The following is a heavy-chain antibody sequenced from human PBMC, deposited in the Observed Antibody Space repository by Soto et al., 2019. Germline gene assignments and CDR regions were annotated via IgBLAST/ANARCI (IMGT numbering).Heavy chain of an antibody. CDR2: IIPIFGTA. J-gene: IGHJ4*02. V-gene: IGHV1-69*01. CDR1: GGTFSSYA. CDR3: ARAVSYLSSYIDY. Sequence: VKVSCKASGGTFSSYAISWVRQAPGQGLEWMGGIIPIFGTANYAQKFQGRVTITADESTSTAYMELGSLRAEDMAVYFCARAVSYLSSYIDYWGQGTLVTVSS. D-gene: IGHD2-2*02.